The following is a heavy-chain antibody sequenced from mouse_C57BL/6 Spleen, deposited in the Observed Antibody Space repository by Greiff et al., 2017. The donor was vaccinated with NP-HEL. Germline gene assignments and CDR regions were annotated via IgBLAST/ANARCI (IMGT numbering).Heavy chain of an antibody. J-gene: IGHJ3*01. CDR3: TGGYYYGPPWFAY. CDR1: GYTFTDYE. Sequence: QVQLQQSGAELVRPGASVTLSCKASGYTFTDYEMHWVKQTPVHGLEWIGAIDPETGGTAYNQKFKGKAILTADKSSSTAYMELRSLTSEDSAVYYCTGGYYYGPPWFAYWGQGTLVTVSA. CDR2: IDPETGGT. V-gene: IGHV1-15*01. D-gene: IGHD1-1*01.